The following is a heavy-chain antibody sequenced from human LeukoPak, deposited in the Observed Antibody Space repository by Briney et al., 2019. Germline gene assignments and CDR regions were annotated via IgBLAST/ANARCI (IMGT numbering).Heavy chain of an antibody. CDR2: IDPRDSYT. V-gene: IGHV5-10-1*01. CDR3: ARHRFGGNWFDP. D-gene: IGHD3-10*01. Sequence: GESLKISRKGSGYSFTSYWISRGRQMPGKGPGWMGRIDPRDSYTNYSLSLQGHVTISADNSISTAYLQWSSLKASDTAMYYCARHRFGGNWFDPWGQGTLVTVSS. CDR1: GYSFTSYW. J-gene: IGHJ5*02.